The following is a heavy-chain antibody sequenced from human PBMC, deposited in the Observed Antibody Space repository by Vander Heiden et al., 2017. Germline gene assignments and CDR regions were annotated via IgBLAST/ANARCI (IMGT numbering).Heavy chain of an antibody. D-gene: IGHD3-22*01. CDR2: ISPIFGTA. CDR1: GGTFSSYA. J-gene: IGHJ4*02. CDR3: ARGNRDYYDTQWAFDY. V-gene: IGHV1-69*01. Sequence: QVQLVPSGAEVKKPGSSGKVSCKASGGTFSSYAIRWVRQAPGQGLEWMGGISPIFGTANYAQKFQGRVTITADESTSTAYMELGSLRSEDTAVYYCARGNRDYYDTQWAFDYWGQGTLVTVSS.